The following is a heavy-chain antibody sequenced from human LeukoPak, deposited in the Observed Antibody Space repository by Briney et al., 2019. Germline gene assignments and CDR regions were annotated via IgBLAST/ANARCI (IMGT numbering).Heavy chain of an antibody. CDR3: ATDLRTAMVSEGIFFDY. Sequence: ASVKVSCKVSGYTLTELSMHWVRQAPGKGLEWMGGFDPEDGETIYAQKFQGRVTMTEDTSTDTAYMELSSLRSEDTAVYYCATDLRTAMVSEGIFFDYWGQGTLATVSS. CDR2: FDPEDGET. CDR1: GYTLTELS. J-gene: IGHJ4*02. V-gene: IGHV1-24*01. D-gene: IGHD5-18*01.